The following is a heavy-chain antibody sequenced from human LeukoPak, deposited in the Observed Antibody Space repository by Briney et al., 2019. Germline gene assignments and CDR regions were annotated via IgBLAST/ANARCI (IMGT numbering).Heavy chain of an antibody. Sequence: GGSLRLSCAASGFTFSSYWMSWVRQAPGKGLEWVANMKQDGSEKYYVDSVKGRFTISRDNAKNSLYMEMNSLRAEDTAVYYCARENGDDSSGYYWGGSADYWSQGTQVTVSS. J-gene: IGHJ4*02. CDR3: ARENGDDSSGYYWGGSADY. CDR1: GFTFSSYW. V-gene: IGHV3-7*01. CDR2: MKQDGSEK. D-gene: IGHD3-22*01.